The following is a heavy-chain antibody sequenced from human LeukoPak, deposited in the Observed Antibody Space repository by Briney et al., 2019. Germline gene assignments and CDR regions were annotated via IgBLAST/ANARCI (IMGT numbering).Heavy chain of an antibody. CDR3: ATVVTMVRGVTTTFDY. D-gene: IGHD3-10*01. CDR1: GFTFSNAW. V-gene: IGHV3-15*01. CDR2: IKSKTDGGTT. Sequence: GGSLRLSCAASGFTFSNAWMSWVGEAPGKGLEWVGRIKSKTDGGTTDYAAPVKGRFTISRDDSKNTLYLQMNSLKTEDTAVYYCATVVTMVRGVTTTFDYWGQGTLVTVSS. J-gene: IGHJ4*02.